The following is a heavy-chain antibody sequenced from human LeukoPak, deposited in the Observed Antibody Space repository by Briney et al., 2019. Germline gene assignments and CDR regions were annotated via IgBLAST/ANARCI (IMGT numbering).Heavy chain of an antibody. CDR2: IYPGDSDT. V-gene: IGHV5-51*01. CDR3: ARIPAAILALWYFDY. CDR1: GYSFTSYW. Sequence: GESLKISCKGSGYSFTSYWIGWVRQMPGKGLEWMGIIYPGDSDTRYSPSFQGQVTISADKSISTAYLQWSSLKASDTAMYYCARIPAAILALWYFDYWGQGTLVTVSS. J-gene: IGHJ4*02. D-gene: IGHD2-2*02.